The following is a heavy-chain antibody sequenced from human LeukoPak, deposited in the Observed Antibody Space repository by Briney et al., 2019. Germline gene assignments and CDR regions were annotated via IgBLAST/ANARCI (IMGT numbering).Heavy chain of an antibody. D-gene: IGHD3-9*01. J-gene: IGHJ6*04. Sequence: SETLSLTCAVYGGSFSGYYWSWIRQPPGKGLEWIGEINHSGSTNYNPSLKSRVTISVDTSKNQFSLKLSSVTAADTAVYYCTLPREPAGYDILTGYYRAPQDYYGMDVWGKGTTVTVSS. CDR2: INHSGST. CDR3: TLPREPAGYDILTGYYRAPQDYYGMDV. V-gene: IGHV4-34*01. CDR1: GGSFSGYY.